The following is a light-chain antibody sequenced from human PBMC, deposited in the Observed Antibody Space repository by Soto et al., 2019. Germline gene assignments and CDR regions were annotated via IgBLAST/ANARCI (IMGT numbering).Light chain of an antibody. V-gene: IGKV3-20*01. CDR3: QLYGSSPRT. Sequence: EIVLTQSPGTLSLSPGERATLSCRASQNINNNYLAWYQQKPGQAPRLLIYGSSTRATGIPDRFSGSGSGTDFTLTISRLEPEDFAVFYCQLYGSSPRTFGQGTKLEIK. CDR1: QNINNNY. CDR2: GSS. J-gene: IGKJ2*01.